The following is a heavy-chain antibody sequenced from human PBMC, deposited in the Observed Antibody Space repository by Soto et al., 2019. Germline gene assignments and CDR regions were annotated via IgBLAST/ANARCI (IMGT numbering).Heavy chain of an antibody. CDR2: INHSGST. CDR3: ARGKIFGVVIIPRRWFDP. Sequence: SETLSLTCAVYGGSFSGYYWSWIRQPPGKGLEWIGEINHSGSTNYNPSLKSRVTISVDTSKNQFSLKLSSVTAAETAVYYCARGKIFGVVIIPRRWFDPWGQGTLVTVSS. CDR1: GGSFSGYY. V-gene: IGHV4-34*01. J-gene: IGHJ5*02. D-gene: IGHD3-3*01.